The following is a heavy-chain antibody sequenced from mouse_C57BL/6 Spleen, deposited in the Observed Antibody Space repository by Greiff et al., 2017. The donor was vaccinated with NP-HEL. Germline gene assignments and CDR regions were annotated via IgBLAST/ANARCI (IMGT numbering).Heavy chain of an antibody. V-gene: IGHV5-9*01. CDR1: GFTFSSYT. D-gene: IGHD1-1*01. CDR2: ISGGGGNT. CDR3: ARDYYGSSPYFDY. J-gene: IGHJ2*01. Sequence: EVKLEESGGGLVKPGGSLKLSCAASGFTFSSYTMSWVRQTPEKRLEWVATISGGGGNTYYPDSVKGRFTISRDNAKNTLYLQMSSLRSEDTALYYCARDYYGSSPYFDYWGQGTTLTVSS.